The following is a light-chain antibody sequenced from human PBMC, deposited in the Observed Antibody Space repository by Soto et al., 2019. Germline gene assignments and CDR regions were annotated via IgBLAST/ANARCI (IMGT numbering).Light chain of an antibody. V-gene: IGKV3-11*01. CDR2: DAS. CDR1: QNVGTY. CDR3: QQYDTSSII. J-gene: IGKJ5*01. Sequence: EIVLTQSPDTLSLSPGERATLSCRASQNVGTYLTWFQQKPGQAPRRLIYDASTRVSGVPARFSGSGSGTDFTLTISSLEPEDFAVYYCQQYDTSSIIFGQGTRLEIK.